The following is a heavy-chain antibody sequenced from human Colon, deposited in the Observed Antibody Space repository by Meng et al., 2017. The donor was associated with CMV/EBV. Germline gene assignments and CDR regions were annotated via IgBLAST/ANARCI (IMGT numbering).Heavy chain of an antibody. CDR1: FNHYG. J-gene: IGHJ5*02. CDR2: INVKDGNT. Sequence: FNHYGIAWVRQAPGQGLEWMGWINVKDGNTNYAENFQGRVTMTTDTSTSTAYLNLRSLRSDDTAVYFCARSLGYCSSGTCYTNWFDPWGQGTLVTVSS. CDR3: ARSLGYCSSGTCYTNWFDP. D-gene: IGHD2-15*01. V-gene: IGHV1-18*01.